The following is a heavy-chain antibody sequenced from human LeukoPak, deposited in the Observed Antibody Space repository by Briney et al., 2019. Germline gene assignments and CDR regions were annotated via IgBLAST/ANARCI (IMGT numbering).Heavy chain of an antibody. V-gene: IGHV3-23*01. CDR1: KFNFNAYG. CDR3: AKDPNGDYIGTFDV. J-gene: IGHJ3*01. CDR2: ISGSGFST. Sequence: GGSLRLSCSTSKFNFNAYGMSWVRQAPGKGLEWVSSISGSGFSTQYADSVQGRFTISRDNSKNTLYLQMNSLRAEDTAVYYCAKDPNGDYIGTFDVWGQGTMVTVSS. D-gene: IGHD4-17*01.